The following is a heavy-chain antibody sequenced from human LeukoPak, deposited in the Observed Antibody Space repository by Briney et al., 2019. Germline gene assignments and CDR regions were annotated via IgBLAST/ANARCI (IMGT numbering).Heavy chain of an antibody. D-gene: IGHD6-13*01. Sequence: PGRSLRLSCAASGFTFSSYGMHWVRQAPGKGLEWVAVIWYDGSNKYYADSVRGRFTISRDNSKNTLYLQMNSLRAEDTAVYYCARVGSTAAAGTPRYYCYGMDVWGQGTTVTVSS. CDR1: GFTFSSYG. J-gene: IGHJ6*02. CDR2: IWYDGSNK. CDR3: ARVGSTAAAGTPRYYCYGMDV. V-gene: IGHV3-33*01.